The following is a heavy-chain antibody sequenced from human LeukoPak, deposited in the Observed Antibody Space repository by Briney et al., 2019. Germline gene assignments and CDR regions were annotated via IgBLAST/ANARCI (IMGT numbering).Heavy chain of an antibody. CDR2: ISWNSGTI. D-gene: IGHD3-10*01. Sequence: GGSLRLSCAASGFTFSSYAMHWVRQAPGKGLEWVSGISWNSGTIDYAVSVKGRFTISRDNAKNSLYLQMNSLRPEDTALYYCTKGIAMIRGGGFDYWAREPWSPSPQ. CDR3: TKGIAMIRGGGFDY. J-gene: IGHJ4*02. CDR1: GFTFSSYA. V-gene: IGHV3-9*01.